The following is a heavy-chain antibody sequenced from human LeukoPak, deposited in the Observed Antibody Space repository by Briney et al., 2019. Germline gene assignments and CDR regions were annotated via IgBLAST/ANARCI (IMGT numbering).Heavy chain of an antibody. CDR1: GYTFTNYG. Sequence: GASVKVSCKASGYTFTNYGISWVRQAPGQGLEWRGWISIYNGITDYAQKLRGRVTMTTDTSTSTAYMELRSLRSDDTAVYYCARITYDFWSGYYMPDDPWGQGTLVTVSS. D-gene: IGHD3-3*01. CDR2: ISIYNGIT. CDR3: ARITYDFWSGYYMPDDP. V-gene: IGHV1-18*01. J-gene: IGHJ5*02.